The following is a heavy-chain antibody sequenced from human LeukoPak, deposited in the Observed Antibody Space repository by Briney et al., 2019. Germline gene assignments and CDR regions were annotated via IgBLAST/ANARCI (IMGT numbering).Heavy chain of an antibody. V-gene: IGHV3-7*03. CDR1: GFTFSSYW. D-gene: IGHD5-18*01. CDR2: IKQDGSEK. CDR3: AEDQYTYRTADAFDI. J-gene: IGHJ3*02. Sequence: GGSLRLSCAASGFTFSSYWMSWVRQAPGKGLEWVANIKQDGSEKYYVDSVKGRFTISRDNSKNSLYLQMNSLRTEDTALYYCAEDQYTYRTADAFDIWGQGTMVTVSS.